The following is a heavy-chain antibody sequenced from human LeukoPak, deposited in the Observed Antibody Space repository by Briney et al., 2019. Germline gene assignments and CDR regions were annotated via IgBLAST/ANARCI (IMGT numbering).Heavy chain of an antibody. J-gene: IGHJ4*02. V-gene: IGHV3-23*01. CDR3: AKLRLGELSLYLDY. Sequence: GGSLRLSCAASGFTFSSYAMSWVRQAPGKGLEWVSAISGSGGSTYYADSVKGRFTISRDNSKNTLYLQMNGLRAEDTAVYYCAKLRLGELSLYLDYWGQGTLVTVSS. CDR1: GFTFSSYA. D-gene: IGHD3-16*02. CDR2: ISGSGGST.